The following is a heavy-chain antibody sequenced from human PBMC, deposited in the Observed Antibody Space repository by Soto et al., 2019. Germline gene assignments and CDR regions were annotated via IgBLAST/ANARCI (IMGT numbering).Heavy chain of an antibody. D-gene: IGHD5-18*01. CDR1: GFSFSSYS. J-gene: IGHJ4*02. CDR3: ADTYFDY. CDR2: ISSSSSTI. Sequence: EVQLVESGGGLVQPGGSLRLSCAASGFSFSSYSMNWVRQAPGKRLEWVSYISSSSSTIYYADSVKGQFTISRDNAKNSLDMQMHSLRDEDTALSYCADTYFDYWGPGTLVTVSS. V-gene: IGHV3-48*02.